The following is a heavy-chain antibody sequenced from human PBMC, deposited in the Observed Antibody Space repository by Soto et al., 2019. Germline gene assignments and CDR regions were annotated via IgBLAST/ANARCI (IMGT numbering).Heavy chain of an antibody. J-gene: IGHJ4*02. V-gene: IGHV1-69*02. D-gene: IGHD6-19*01. CDR1: GGTFSSDT. CDR2: IIPILGRA. CDR3: AAGYSSGWSGDY. Sequence: QVQLVQSGAEVKKPGSSVKVSCKASGGTFSSDTSSWVRQAPGQGLEWMGRIIPILGRANYAQKFQGRVTITADKSTSTADMELSSLRSEDTAVYYCAAGYSSGWSGDYWGQGTLVPVSS.